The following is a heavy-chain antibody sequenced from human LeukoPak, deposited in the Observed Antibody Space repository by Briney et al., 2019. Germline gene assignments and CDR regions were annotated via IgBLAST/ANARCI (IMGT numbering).Heavy chain of an antibody. J-gene: IGHJ4*02. D-gene: IGHD2-8*02. CDR3: ARVRYSTGGGVFGDFDY. Sequence: NAGGSLRLSCAASGFTFSNAWMSWVRQAPGKGLEWVSCISSSSSHIYYADSVKGRLTLSRDNAKNSLYLQMNSLRAEDTAVYYCARVRYSTGGGVFGDFDYWSQGTLVTVSS. V-gene: IGHV3-21*01. CDR2: ISSSSSHI. CDR1: GFTFSNAW.